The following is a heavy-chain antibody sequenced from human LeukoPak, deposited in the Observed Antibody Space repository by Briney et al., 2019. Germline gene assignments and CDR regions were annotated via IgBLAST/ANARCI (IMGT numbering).Heavy chain of an antibody. CDR3: ARSGGDAYNMYFDY. D-gene: IGHD5-24*01. Sequence: SETLSLTCAVYGGSVSRGSYYWSWVRQPAGKGLEWIGRIYISGSINYNPSLKGRISISVDTSKNQFSLKLSSVTAADTAVYYCARSGGDAYNMYFDYWGQGTLVTVSS. V-gene: IGHV4-61*02. CDR2: IYISGSI. CDR1: GGSVSRGSYY. J-gene: IGHJ4*02.